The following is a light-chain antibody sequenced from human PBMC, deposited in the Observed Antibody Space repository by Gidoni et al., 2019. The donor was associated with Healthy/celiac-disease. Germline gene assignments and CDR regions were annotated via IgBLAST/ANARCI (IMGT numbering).Light chain of an antibody. V-gene: IGKV3-20*01. CDR2: GAS. Sequence: EIVLTQSPGTLSLSPGERATLSCRASQSVSSSYLAWYQQKPGQAPRLLIYGASSRATGIPDRFSGSGSGTDFTLTIRRLEPEDFAVYYCQQYGSSIFTFGPXTKVDIK. J-gene: IGKJ3*01. CDR1: QSVSSSY. CDR3: QQYGSSIFT.